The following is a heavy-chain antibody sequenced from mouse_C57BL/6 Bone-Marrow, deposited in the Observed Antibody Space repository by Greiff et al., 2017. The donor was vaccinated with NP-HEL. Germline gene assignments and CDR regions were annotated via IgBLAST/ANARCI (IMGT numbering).Heavy chain of an antibody. CDR3: ARHIATVAHFGD. V-gene: IGHV5-6*01. J-gene: IGHJ2*01. CDR2: ISSGGSYT. Sequence: DVHLVESGGDLVKPGGSLKLSCAASGFTFSSYGMSWVRQTPDKRLAWVATISSGGSYTYYPDSVKGRFTISRAHAKNTLYLQMSSLKSEDTAMYYCARHIATVAHFGDWGQSATLTV. D-gene: IGHD1-1*01. CDR1: GFTFSSYG.